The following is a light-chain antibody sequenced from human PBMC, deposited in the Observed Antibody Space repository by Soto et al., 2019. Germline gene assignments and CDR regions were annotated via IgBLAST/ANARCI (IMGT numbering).Light chain of an antibody. CDR1: QSVSSN. V-gene: IGKV3-15*01. Sequence: EIVMTQSPATLSVSPGERATLSCRASQSVSSNLAWYQQKPGQAPRLLIYGASTRATGIPARFSGSGSGTEFTLTISSLHSEDFAVYYCQQYNNWPRITFGGGTKVDIK. J-gene: IGKJ4*01. CDR2: GAS. CDR3: QQYNNWPRIT.